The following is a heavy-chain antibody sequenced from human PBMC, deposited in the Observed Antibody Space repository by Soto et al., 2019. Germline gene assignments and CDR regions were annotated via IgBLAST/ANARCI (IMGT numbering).Heavy chain of an antibody. CDR2: IYYSGST. D-gene: IGHD2-21*02. CDR3: ARGARAYCGGDCYYRFDL. CDR1: GGSISSYY. J-gene: IGHJ5*02. Sequence: SETLSLTCTVSGGSISSYYWSWLRQPPGRGLEWIGYIYYSGSTNYNPSLKSRVTISIDTSKSQFSLELRSVTAADTAVYYCARGARAYCGGDCYYRFDLWGQGTLVTVSS. V-gene: IGHV4-59*01.